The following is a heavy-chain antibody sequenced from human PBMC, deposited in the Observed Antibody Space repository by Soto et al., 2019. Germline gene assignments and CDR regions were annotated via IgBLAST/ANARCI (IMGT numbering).Heavy chain of an antibody. V-gene: IGHV1-69*01. D-gene: IGHD3-10*01. CDR2: IIPIFGTA. J-gene: IGHJ5*02. Sequence: QVQLVQSGAEVKKPGSSVKVSCKASGGTFSSYAISWVRQAPGQGLEWMGGIIPIFGTANYAQKFQGRVTIAAEESMSTDYMELSSVRSEDTAVYYCARDLVPFTMVRGSAWFDPWGQGTLVTVSS. CDR3: ARDLVPFTMVRGSAWFDP. CDR1: GGTFSSYA.